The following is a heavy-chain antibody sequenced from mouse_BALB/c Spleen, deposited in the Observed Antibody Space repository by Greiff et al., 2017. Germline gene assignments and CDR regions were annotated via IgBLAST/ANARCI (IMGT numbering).Heavy chain of an antibody. Sequence: QVQLQQSGAELVRPGVSVKISCKGSGYTFTDYAMHWVKQSHAKSLEWIGVISTYYGDASYNQKFKGKATMTVDKSSSTAYMELARLTSEDSAIYYCAREGLGRDGMDYWGQGTSVTVSS. CDR1: GYTFTDYA. CDR2: ISTYYGDA. D-gene: IGHD4-1*01. V-gene: IGHV1S137*01. J-gene: IGHJ4*01. CDR3: AREGLGRDGMDY.